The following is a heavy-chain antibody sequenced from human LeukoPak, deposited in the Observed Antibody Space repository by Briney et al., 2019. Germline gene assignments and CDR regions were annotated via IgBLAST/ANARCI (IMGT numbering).Heavy chain of an antibody. CDR1: VYTYTSYA. CDR3: ARGNEAVDPDY. Sequence: VSVKVSCKASVYTYTSYAMNWVRQAPGQGLEWMGWINTNTGNPTYAQGFTGRFVFSLDTSVSTAYLQISSLKAEDTAVYYCARGNEAVDPDYWGQGTLVTVSS. V-gene: IGHV7-4-1*02. J-gene: IGHJ4*02. CDR2: INTNTGNP. D-gene: IGHD6-19*01.